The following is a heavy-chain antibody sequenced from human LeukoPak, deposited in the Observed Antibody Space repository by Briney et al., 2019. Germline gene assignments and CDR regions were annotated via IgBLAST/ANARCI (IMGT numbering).Heavy chain of an antibody. CDR2: IYYSGST. CDR3: ARNYYDTKKPWD. J-gene: IGHJ4*02. V-gene: IGHV4-39*07. D-gene: IGHD3-22*01. CDR1: GGSISSSSYY. Sequence: SETLSLTCTVSGGSISSSSYYWGWIRQPPGKGLEWIGSIYYSGSTYYNPSLKSRVTISVDTSKNQFSLKLSSVTAADTAVYFCARNYYDTKKPWDWGQGTLVTVSS.